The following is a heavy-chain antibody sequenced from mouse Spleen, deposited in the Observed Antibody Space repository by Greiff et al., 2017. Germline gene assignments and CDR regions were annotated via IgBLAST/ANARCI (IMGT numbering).Heavy chain of an antibody. V-gene: IGHV1-50*01. CDR1: GYTFTSYR. D-gene: IGHD1-1*01. Sequence: QVQLQQPGAELVKPGASVKLSCKASGYTFTSYRMQWVKQRPGQGLEWIGEIDPCDSYTNYNQKFKGKATLTVDTSSSTAYMQLSSLTSEDSAFYDCARAGFSTTVGFAYWGQGTLVTVSA. CDR3: ARAGFSTTVGFAY. J-gene: IGHJ3*01. CDR2: IDPCDSYT.